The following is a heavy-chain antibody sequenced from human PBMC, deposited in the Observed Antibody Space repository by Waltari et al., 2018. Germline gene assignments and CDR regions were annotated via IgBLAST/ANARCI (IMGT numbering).Heavy chain of an antibody. V-gene: IGHV3-74*01. J-gene: IGHJ3*02. Sequence: EVQLVESGGGLVLPGGSLRLSCAASGFTFSNYKTHWVRQDPGKGLAGVSRMNEDGSSTTYADSVKGRFTISRDNAKNTVHLEMNSLRAEDTAIYYCIRAGFDIWGQGTMVTVSS. CDR1: GFTFSNYK. CDR2: MNEDGSST. CDR3: IRAGFDI.